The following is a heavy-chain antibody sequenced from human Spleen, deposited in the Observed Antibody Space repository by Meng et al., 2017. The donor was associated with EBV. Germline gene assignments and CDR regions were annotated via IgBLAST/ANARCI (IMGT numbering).Heavy chain of an antibody. D-gene: IGHD6-13*01. J-gene: IGHJ5*02. CDR1: GGSISSGDYY. Sequence: QWPLQESGPGLVKPSQTLSLTCAVSGGSISSGDYYWSWIRQPPWTGLEWIGYIFFGGSTNYNPSLKSQVTMSVDTSKNQFSLKLSSVTAADTAVYYCASSLYSSSRVNWFDPWGQGALVTVSS. V-gene: IGHV4-30-4*01. CDR2: IFFGGST. CDR3: ASSLYSSSRVNWFDP.